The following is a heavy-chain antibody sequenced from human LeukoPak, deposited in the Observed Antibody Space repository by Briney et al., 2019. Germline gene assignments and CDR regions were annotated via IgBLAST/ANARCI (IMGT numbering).Heavy chain of an antibody. V-gene: IGHV3-23*01. D-gene: IGHD3-22*01. CDR2: ISGSGGNT. CDR1: GFTFAGYA. CDR3: AKDVDSSGYYLSFDY. J-gene: IGHJ4*02. Sequence: GGSLRLSCAASGFTFAGYAMTWVRQAPGKGLEWVSAISGSGGNTYYADSVKGRFTLSRDNSKNTLYLQMNSLRAEDTAVYYCAKDVDSSGYYLSFDYWGQGTLVTVSS.